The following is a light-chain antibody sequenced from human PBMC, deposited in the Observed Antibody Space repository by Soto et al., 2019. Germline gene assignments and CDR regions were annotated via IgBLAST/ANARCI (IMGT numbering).Light chain of an antibody. V-gene: IGKV1-39*01. CDR2: AAS. CDR1: QNIGTY. J-gene: IGKJ2*01. Sequence: DIQMTQSPASLSASVGDRVTVTCRASQNIGTYLNWYQQQPGQAPKLLIYAASTLQSGAPSIFSGSGAGTDCNLTISSMPLEDFANYYGQQSSGKPYTFGQGTMVLIK. CDR3: QQSSGKPYT.